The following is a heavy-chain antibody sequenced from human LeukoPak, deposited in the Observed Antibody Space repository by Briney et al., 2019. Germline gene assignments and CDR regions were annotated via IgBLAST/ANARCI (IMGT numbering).Heavy chain of an antibody. CDR2: IYSGGST. V-gene: IGHV3-53*01. D-gene: IGHD6-19*01. J-gene: IGHJ6*02. Sequence: GVLRLSCAASGFTVSSNYMSWVRQAPGKGLEWVSVIYSGGSTYYADSVKGRFTISRDNSKNTLYLQMNSLRAEDTAVYYCARDDPGIAVAGMGYYGMDVWGQGTTVTVSS. CDR1: GFTVSSNY. CDR3: ARDDPGIAVAGMGYYGMDV.